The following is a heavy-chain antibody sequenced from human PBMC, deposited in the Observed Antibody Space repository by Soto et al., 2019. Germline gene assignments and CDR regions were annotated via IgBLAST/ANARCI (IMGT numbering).Heavy chain of an antibody. J-gene: IGHJ5*02. Sequence: ASVKVSCKVSGYTLTELSMHWVRQAPGKGLEWMGGFDPEDGETIYAQKFQGRVTMTEDTSTDTAYMELSSLRSEDTAVYYCATVRYYYGSGSYPNWFDPWGQGHLVTVSS. V-gene: IGHV1-24*01. CDR2: FDPEDGET. CDR1: GYTLTELS. D-gene: IGHD3-10*01. CDR3: ATVRYYYGSGSYPNWFDP.